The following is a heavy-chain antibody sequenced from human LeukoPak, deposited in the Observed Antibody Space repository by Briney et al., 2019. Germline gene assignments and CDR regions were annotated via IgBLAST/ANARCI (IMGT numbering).Heavy chain of an antibody. D-gene: IGHD5-12*01. CDR1: GFTFSSYS. CDR2: ISSSSSYI. Sequence: GGSLRLSCAASGFTFSSYSMNWVRQAPGKGLEWVSSISSSSSYIYYADSVKGRFTISRDNAKNSLYLQMNSLGAEDTAVYYCARAHVDAPSFDYWGQGTLVTVSS. J-gene: IGHJ4*02. V-gene: IGHV3-21*01. CDR3: ARAHVDAPSFDY.